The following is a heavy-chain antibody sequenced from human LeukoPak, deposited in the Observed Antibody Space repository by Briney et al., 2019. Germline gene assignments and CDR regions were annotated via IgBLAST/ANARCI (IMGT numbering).Heavy chain of an antibody. Sequence: SETLSLTCTVSGGSISSSSYYWGWIRQPPGKGLEWIGSIYYSGSTYYNPSLKSRVTISVNTSKNQFSLKVNSLTAADTAVYYCARSHYDNNGYAFDIWGQGTMVTVSS. J-gene: IGHJ3*02. CDR2: IYYSGST. D-gene: IGHD3-22*01. CDR1: GGSISSSSYY. V-gene: IGHV4-39*07. CDR3: ARSHYDNNGYAFDI.